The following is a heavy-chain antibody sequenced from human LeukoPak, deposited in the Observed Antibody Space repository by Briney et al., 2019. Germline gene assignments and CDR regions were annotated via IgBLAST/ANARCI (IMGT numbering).Heavy chain of an antibody. J-gene: IGHJ6*03. V-gene: IGHV1-8*03. CDR1: GYTFTSYD. CDR3: ARVRYFDWLLPHYYNYYMDV. D-gene: IGHD3-9*01. CDR2: MNPNSGNT. Sequence: ASVKVSCKASGYTFTSYDINWVRQATGQGLEWMGWMNPNSGNTGYAQKFQGRVTITRNTSISTAYMELSSLRSEDTAVYYCARVRYFDWLLPHYYNYYMDVWGKGTTVTISS.